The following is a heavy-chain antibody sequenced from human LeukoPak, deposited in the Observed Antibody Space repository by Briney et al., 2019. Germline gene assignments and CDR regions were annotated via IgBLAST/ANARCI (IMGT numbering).Heavy chain of an antibody. CDR3: ASTSGGSSRAPNYYYYYMDV. D-gene: IGHD1-26*01. CDR2: ISAYNGNT. CDR1: GYTFTSYG. Sequence: ASVKVSCKASGYTFTSYGISWVRQAPGQGLEWMGWISAYNGNTNYAQKLQGRVTMTTDTSTSTAYMELRSLRSDDTAVYYCASTSGGSSRAPNYYYYYMDVWGKGTTVTVSS. V-gene: IGHV1-18*01. J-gene: IGHJ6*03.